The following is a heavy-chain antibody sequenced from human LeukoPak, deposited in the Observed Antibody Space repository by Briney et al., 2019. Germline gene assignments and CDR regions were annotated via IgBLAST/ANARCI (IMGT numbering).Heavy chain of an antibody. CDR3: AKTLSSSGSYNHPDFDY. D-gene: IGHD3-10*01. CDR1: GFTFSSYT. V-gene: IGHV3-23*01. J-gene: IGHJ4*02. CDR2: ISGGGYSA. Sequence: PGGSLRLSCAASGFTFSSYTMTWVRQAPGKGLEWVSTISGGGYSAYYADSVKGRFTISRDSSKSTLFLQMNTLRADDTAVYYCAKTLSSSGSYNHPDFDYWGQGTLVTVSS.